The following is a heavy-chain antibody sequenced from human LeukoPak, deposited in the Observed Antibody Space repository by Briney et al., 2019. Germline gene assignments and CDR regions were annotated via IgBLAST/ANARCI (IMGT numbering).Heavy chain of an antibody. CDR2: INWNGGST. J-gene: IGHJ4*02. CDR1: GFTFDDYG. Sequence: GGSLRLSCEASGFTFDDYGMGWVRQAPGKGLEWVSGINWNGGSTDYADSVKGRFTISRDNAKNSLYLQMNSLRAEDTAVYYCARVPAGVIGMKDAFDIWGQGTLVTVSS. CDR3: ARVPAGVIGMKDAFDI. D-gene: IGHD3-16*02. V-gene: IGHV3-20*04.